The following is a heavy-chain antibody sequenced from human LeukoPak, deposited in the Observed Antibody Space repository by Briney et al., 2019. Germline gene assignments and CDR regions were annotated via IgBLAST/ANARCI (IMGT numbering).Heavy chain of an antibody. CDR3: ATDRTLYCSSTSCYDSRTSHI. V-gene: IGHV1-24*01. CDR1: GYTLTEFS. Sequence: ASVKVSCKVSGYTLTEFSMHWMRQAPGKGLEWMGGFDPEDGETIYAQKFQGRVTMTEDTSTDTAYMELSSLRSEDTAVYYCATDRTLYCSSTSCYDSRTSHIWGQGTMVTVSS. D-gene: IGHD2-2*01. J-gene: IGHJ3*02. CDR2: FDPEDGET.